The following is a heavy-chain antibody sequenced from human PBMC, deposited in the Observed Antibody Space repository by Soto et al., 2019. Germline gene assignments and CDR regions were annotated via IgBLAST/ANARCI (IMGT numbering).Heavy chain of an antibody. CDR3: ARDLAGYYYGSGTMNGMDV. CDR2: IKQDGSEK. D-gene: IGHD3-10*01. V-gene: IGHV3-7*01. CDR1: GFTFSSCW. J-gene: IGHJ6*02. Sequence: PGGSLRLSCAASGFTFSSCWMSWVRQAPGKGLEWVANIKQDGSEKYYVDSVKGRFTISRDNAKNSLYLQMNSLRAEDTAVYYCARDLAGYYYGSGTMNGMDVWGQGTTVTVSS.